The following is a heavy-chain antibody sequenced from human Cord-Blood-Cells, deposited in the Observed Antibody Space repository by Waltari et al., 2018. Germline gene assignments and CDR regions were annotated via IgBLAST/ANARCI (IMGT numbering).Heavy chain of an antibody. Sequence: QVQLVQSGAEVKKPGASVKVSCKASGYTFTSYDINWVRQATGQGLEGRGWSNPNRGNTGDAQKFQCRVAMTRNTSRSTAYMELSSLGSEDTAVYYCARGEYSSSWYDYWGQGTLVTVSS. CDR2: SNPNRGNT. CDR1: GYTFTSYD. J-gene: IGHJ4*02. D-gene: IGHD6-13*01. CDR3: ARGEYSSSWYDY. V-gene: IGHV1-8*01.